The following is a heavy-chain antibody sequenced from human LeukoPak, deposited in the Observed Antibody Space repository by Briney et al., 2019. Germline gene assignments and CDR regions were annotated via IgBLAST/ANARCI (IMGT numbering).Heavy chain of an antibody. CDR2: VNHSGST. J-gene: IGHJ6*02. CDR1: GGSFSGYY. V-gene: IGHV4-34*01. Sequence: SETLSLTCAVYGGSFSGYYWSWIRQPPGKGLEWIGEVNHSGSTNCNPSLKSRVTISVDTSKNQFSLKLSSVTAADTAVYYCARTDLRVRGALNYYYYGMDVWGQGTTVTVSS. CDR3: ARTDLRVRGALNYYYYGMDV. D-gene: IGHD3-10*01.